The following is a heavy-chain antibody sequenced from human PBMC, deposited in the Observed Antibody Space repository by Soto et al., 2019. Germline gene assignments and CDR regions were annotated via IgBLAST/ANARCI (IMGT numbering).Heavy chain of an antibody. CDR2: ISSNGGST. CDR1: GFTFSSYA. Sequence: EVLLVESGGGLVQPGGSLRLSCAASGFTFSSYAMHWVRQAPGKGLEYVSAISSNGGSTYYANSVKGRFTISRDNSKNTLYLQMGSLRAEDMAVYYCARHSSGYSYAFDIWGQGTMVTVSS. D-gene: IGHD3-22*01. CDR3: ARHSSGYSYAFDI. V-gene: IGHV3-64*01. J-gene: IGHJ3*02.